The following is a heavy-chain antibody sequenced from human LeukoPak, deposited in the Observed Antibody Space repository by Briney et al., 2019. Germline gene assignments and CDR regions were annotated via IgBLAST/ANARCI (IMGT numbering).Heavy chain of an antibody. D-gene: IGHD3-10*01. CDR1: GFTFSSYA. V-gene: IGHV3-30*01. Sequence: GGSLRLSCAASGFTFSSYAMHWVRQAPGKGLEWVAVISYDGSNKYYADSVKGRFTISRDNSKNTLYLQMNSLRAEDTAVYYCARGGGLDPWGQGTLVTVSS. CDR2: ISYDGSNK. CDR3: ARGGGLDP. J-gene: IGHJ5*02.